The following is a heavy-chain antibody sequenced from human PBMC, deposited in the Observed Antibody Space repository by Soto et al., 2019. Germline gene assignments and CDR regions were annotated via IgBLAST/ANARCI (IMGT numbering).Heavy chain of an antibody. CDR2: TYYRSKWYN. V-gene: IGHV6-1*01. CDR1: GDSVSSNSAA. Sequence: SQTLSLTCAISGDSVSSNSAAWNWIRQSPSRGLEWLGRTYYRSKWYNDYAVSVKSRITINPDTSKNQFSLQLNSVTPEDTAVYYCARAGRTNWNQIPDYYYYGMDVWGQGTTVTVS. J-gene: IGHJ6*02. D-gene: IGHD1-20*01. CDR3: ARAGRTNWNQIPDYYYYGMDV.